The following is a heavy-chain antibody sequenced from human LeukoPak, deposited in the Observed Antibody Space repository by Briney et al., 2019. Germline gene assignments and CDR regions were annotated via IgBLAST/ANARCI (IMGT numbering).Heavy chain of an antibody. CDR3: AKDRSYSGSYVDY. J-gene: IGHJ4*02. CDR1: GFTFSSYW. D-gene: IGHD1-26*01. Sequence: PGGSLRLSCAASGFTFSSYWMSWVRQAPGKGLEWVANIKQDGSEKYYVDSVKGRFTISRDNSKNTLYLQMNSLRAEDTAVYYCAKDRSYSGSYVDYWGQGTLVTVSS. V-gene: IGHV3-7*01. CDR2: IKQDGSEK.